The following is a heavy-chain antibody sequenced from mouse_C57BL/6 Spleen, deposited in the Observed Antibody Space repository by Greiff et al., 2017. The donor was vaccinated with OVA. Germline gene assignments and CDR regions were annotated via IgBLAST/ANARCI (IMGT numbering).Heavy chain of an antibody. CDR3: ARNSNYLAWFAY. J-gene: IGHJ3*01. Sequence: VQLQQPGAELVKPGASVKMSCKASGYTFTSYWITWVKQRPGQGLEWIGDIYPGSGSTNYNEKFKSKATLTVDTSSSTAYMQLSSLTSEDSAVYYFARNSNYLAWFAYWGQGTLVTVSA. CDR2: IYPGSGST. CDR1: GYTFTSYW. V-gene: IGHV1-55*01. D-gene: IGHD2-5*01.